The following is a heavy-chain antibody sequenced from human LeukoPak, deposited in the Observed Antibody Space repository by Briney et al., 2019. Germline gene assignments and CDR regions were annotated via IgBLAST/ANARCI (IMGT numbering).Heavy chain of an antibody. V-gene: IGHV3-23*01. D-gene: IGHD3-9*01. CDR3: AKVVFPFLTGCVY. CDR1: GFTFSSYA. CDR2: ISGSGGST. Sequence: GGSLRLSCAASGFTFSSYAMSWVRQAPGKGLEWVSAISGSGGSTYYADSVKGRFTISRDNSKNTLYLQVNSLRAEDTAVYYCAKVVFPFLTGCVYWGQGTLVTVSS. J-gene: IGHJ4*02.